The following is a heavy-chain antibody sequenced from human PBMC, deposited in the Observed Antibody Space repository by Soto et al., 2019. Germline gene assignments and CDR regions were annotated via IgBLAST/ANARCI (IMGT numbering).Heavy chain of an antibody. CDR3: ARAVAGSQGFYYYYGMDV. CDR2: IYHSGST. J-gene: IGHJ6*02. D-gene: IGHD6-19*01. CDR1: GGSISSSNW. Sequence: QVQLQESGPGLVKPSGTLSLTCPVSGGSISSSNWWSWVRQPPGKGLEWIGEIYHSGSTNYNPSLKSRVTISVDKSKNQFSLKLSSVTAADTAVYYCARAVAGSQGFYYYYGMDVWGQGTTVTVSS. V-gene: IGHV4-4*02.